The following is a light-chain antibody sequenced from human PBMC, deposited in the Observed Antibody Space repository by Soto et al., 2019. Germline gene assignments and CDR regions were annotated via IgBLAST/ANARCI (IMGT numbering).Light chain of an antibody. CDR2: KAS. CDR3: QQYNDNWT. CDR1: QSISSW. J-gene: IGKJ1*01. V-gene: IGKV1-5*03. Sequence: DIHITQSPSTLSASVGDRVTITCRASQSISSWLAWYRQKPGKAPKLLIYKASSLESGVPSRFSGSGSGTEFTLAISSLQPDDSATYYCQQYNDNWTFGQGTKVDIK.